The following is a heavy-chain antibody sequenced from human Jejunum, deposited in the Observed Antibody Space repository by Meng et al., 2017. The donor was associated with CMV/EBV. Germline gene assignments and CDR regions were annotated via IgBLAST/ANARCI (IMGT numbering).Heavy chain of an antibody. Sequence: FTFDDYAMQWVRQAPGKGMEWVSGISWISGAIGYADSMKGRFTISRDNAKNSLYLQLNSLRSEDTAFYYCAKSTRGYYDSTGYFESWGQGTLVTVSS. CDR2: ISWISGAI. CDR3: AKSTRGYYDSTGYFES. V-gene: IGHV3-9*01. J-gene: IGHJ4*02. D-gene: IGHD3-22*01. CDR1: FTFDDYA.